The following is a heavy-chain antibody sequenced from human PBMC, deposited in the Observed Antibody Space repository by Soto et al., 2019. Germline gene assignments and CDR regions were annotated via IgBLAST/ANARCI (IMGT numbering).Heavy chain of an antibody. CDR3: VRDGTKTLRDWFDP. CDR2: IYATGTT. D-gene: IGHD1-1*01. V-gene: IGHV4-4*07. J-gene: IGHJ5*02. Sequence: SETLSLTCTVSGASISGYYWSWIRKSAGKGLEWIGRIYATGTTDYSPSLKSRVMMSVDTSKKQFSLKLRSVTAADTAVYYCVRDGTKTLRDWFDPWGQGISVTAPQ. CDR1: GASISGYY.